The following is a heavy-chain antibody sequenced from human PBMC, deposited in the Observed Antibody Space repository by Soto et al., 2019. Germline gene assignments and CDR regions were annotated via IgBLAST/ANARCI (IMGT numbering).Heavy chain of an antibody. CDR3: ARPGSSSWDQFDY. V-gene: IGHV5-10-1*01. CDR2: IDPTDSYT. Sequence: PGESLKISCQGSGYSFTTYWISWVRQMPGKGLECMGRIDPTDSYTDYSPSFEGHVTMSVDRSINTAYLEWSSLKASDTAMYYCARPGSSSWDQFDYWGQGTLVTVSS. D-gene: IGHD6-13*01. CDR1: GYSFTTYW. J-gene: IGHJ4*02.